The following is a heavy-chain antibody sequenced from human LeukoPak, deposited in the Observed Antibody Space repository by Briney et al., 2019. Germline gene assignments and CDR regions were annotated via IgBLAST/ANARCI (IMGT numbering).Heavy chain of an antibody. Sequence: GGSLRLSCLGSGFSFSTYWMSWVRQAPGKGLEWVSAISGSGGSTYYADSVKGRFTISRDNSKNTLYPQMNSLRAEDTAVYYCAKMPRPTGSYYYYGMDVWGQGTTVTVSS. CDR1: GFSFSTYW. CDR3: AKMPRPTGSYYYYGMDV. J-gene: IGHJ6*02. CDR2: ISGSGGST. D-gene: IGHD4-17*01. V-gene: IGHV3-23*01.